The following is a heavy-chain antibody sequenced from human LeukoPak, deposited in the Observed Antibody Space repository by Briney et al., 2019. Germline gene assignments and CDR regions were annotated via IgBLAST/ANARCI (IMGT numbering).Heavy chain of an antibody. V-gene: IGHV4-4*09. CDR1: GGSISSYY. CDR3: AKPRAEAGTLDVFDI. D-gene: IGHD6-13*01. Sequence: SETLSLTCTVSGGSISSYYWSWIRQPPGKGLEWIGYIYTSGSTNYNPSLKSRVTISVDTSKNQFSLKLSSVTAADTAVYYCAKPRAEAGTLDVFDIGGQGTMVPV. CDR2: IYTSGST. J-gene: IGHJ3*02.